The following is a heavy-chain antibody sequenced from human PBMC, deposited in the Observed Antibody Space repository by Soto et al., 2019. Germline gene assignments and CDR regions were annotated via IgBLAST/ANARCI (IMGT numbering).Heavy chain of an antibody. Sequence: PGESLKISCKGFDYTFAAYWIGWVRQMPGKGLEWMRVINPRDSDVKYSPPFEGQVTISADKSINTAFLQWRSLKASDTAMYYCARPDYNQDVWYHTYDIWGQGTMVTVSS. V-gene: IGHV5-51*01. CDR1: DYTFAAYW. J-gene: IGHJ3*02. CDR3: ARPDYNQDVWYHTYDI. D-gene: IGHD3-10*01. CDR2: INPRDSDV.